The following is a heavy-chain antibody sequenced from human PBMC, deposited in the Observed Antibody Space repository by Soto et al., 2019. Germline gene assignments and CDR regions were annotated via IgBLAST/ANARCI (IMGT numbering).Heavy chain of an antibody. CDR2: IVSDGSAK. V-gene: IGHV3-33*01. CDR3: ARDDAFGNENGFDI. J-gene: IGHJ3*02. Sequence: QVQLVESGGGVVQPGKSLRLSCAVSGFPFSTYGFQWVRQPPGKGLEWVAVIVSDGSAKYHADSVEGRFTISRDNSKDTLYLQMNSLRAEDTAVYYCARDDAFGNENGFDIWGQGTMVTVSS. CDR1: GFPFSTYG. D-gene: IGHD1-1*01.